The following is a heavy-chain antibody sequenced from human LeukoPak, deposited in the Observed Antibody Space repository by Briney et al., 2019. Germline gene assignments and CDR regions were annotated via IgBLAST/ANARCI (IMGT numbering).Heavy chain of an antibody. CDR1: GGSFSGYY. CDR3: ARGEDSSGYHDY. V-gene: IGHV4-34*01. D-gene: IGHD3-22*01. Sequence: PSETLSLTCAVYGGSFSGYYWSWIRQPPGKGLEWIGEINHSGSTNYNPSLKGRVTISVDTSKNQFSLKLSSVTAADTAVYYCARGEDSSGYHDYWGQGTLVTVSS. CDR2: INHSGST. J-gene: IGHJ4*02.